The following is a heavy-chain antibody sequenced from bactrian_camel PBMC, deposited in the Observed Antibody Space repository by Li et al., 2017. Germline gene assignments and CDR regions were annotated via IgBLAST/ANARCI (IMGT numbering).Heavy chain of an antibody. CDR3: AAVPFSYPPDASQALRVQTYDV. V-gene: IGHV3S37*01. J-gene: IGHJ4*01. CDR2: IVRGTGRP. CDR1: GSTDTSGV. Sequence: HVQLVESGGGSVLAGGSLRLSCAASGSTDTSGVMGWFRLAPGKEREGVAYIVRGTGRPTYADSVKGRFSISQDNAKNMMYLQMSSLKPEDTAMYSCAAVPFSYPPDASQALRVQTYDVWGKGTQVTVS. D-gene: IGHD4*01.